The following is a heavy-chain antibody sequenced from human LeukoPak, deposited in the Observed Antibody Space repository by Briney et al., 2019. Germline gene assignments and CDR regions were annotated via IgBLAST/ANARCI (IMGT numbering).Heavy chain of an antibody. D-gene: IGHD6-19*01. J-gene: IGHJ4*02. CDR3: ARVVGVAGDFQHLDY. Sequence: PSETLSLTCAVSGGSISSGGYSWSWIRQPPGKGLEWIGYIYHSGSTYYNPSLKSRVTISVDRSKNQFSLKLSSVTAADTAVYYCARVVGVAGDFQHLDYWGQGTLVTVSS. CDR1: GGSISSGGYS. V-gene: IGHV4-30-2*01. CDR2: IYHSGST.